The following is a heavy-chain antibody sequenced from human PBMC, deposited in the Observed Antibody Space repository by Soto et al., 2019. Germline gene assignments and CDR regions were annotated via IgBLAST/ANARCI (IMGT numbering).Heavy chain of an antibody. CDR2: ISSSGSTI. CDR1: GFPFSDYY. CDR3: ARYGGALGSAFDI. J-gene: IGHJ3*02. V-gene: IGHV3-11*01. Sequence: GGSLRLSCAAPGFPFSDYYMSWIRQAPGKGLEWVSYISSSGSTIYYANSVKGRFTISRDNAKNSLYLQMNSLRAEDTAVYYCARYGGALGSAFDIWGQGTMVTVSS. D-gene: IGHD3-16*01.